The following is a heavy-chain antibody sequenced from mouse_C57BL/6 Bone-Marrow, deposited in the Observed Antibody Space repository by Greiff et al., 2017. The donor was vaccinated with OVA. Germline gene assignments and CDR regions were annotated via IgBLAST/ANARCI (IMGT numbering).Heavy chain of an antibody. CDR1: GFTFSDYY. V-gene: IGHV5-12*01. CDR3: ARSYSNYAAY. J-gene: IGHJ3*01. D-gene: IGHD2-5*01. Sequence: EVHLVESGGGLVQPGGSLKLSCAASGFTFSDYYMYWVRQTPEKRLEWVAYISNGGGSTYYPETVKGRFTISRDNAKNTLYLQMSRLKSEDTAMYYCARSYSNYAAYWGQGTLVTVSA. CDR2: ISNGGGST.